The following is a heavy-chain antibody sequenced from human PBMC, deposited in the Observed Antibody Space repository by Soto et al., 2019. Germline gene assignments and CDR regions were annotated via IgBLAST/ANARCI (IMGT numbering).Heavy chain of an antibody. CDR2: IYASGTT. V-gene: IGHV4-4*07. CDR3: ARPSRSELATVEY. J-gene: IGHJ4*02. CDR1: GASISNYY. D-gene: IGHD4-17*01. Sequence: SETLSLTCTVSGASISNYYWSWIRQPAGKGLECLGRIYASGTTTYNPSLRSRVTMSVDTSKNQFSLNLNSVTAADTAVYYCARPSRSELATVEYWGQGTLVTVSS.